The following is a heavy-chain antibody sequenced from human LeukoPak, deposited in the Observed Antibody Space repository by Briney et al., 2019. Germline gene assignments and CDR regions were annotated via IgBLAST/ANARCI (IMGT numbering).Heavy chain of an antibody. J-gene: IGHJ4*02. Sequence: PGRSLRLSCAASGFTFSSYAMHWVRQAPGKGLEWVAVISYDGSNKYYADSVKGRFTISRDNSKNTLYLQMNSLRAEDTAVYYCAKGAYYDSSGYVDYWGQGTLVTVSS. CDR3: AKGAYYDSSGYVDY. V-gene: IGHV3-30*04. CDR1: GFTFSSYA. CDR2: ISYDGSNK. D-gene: IGHD3-22*01.